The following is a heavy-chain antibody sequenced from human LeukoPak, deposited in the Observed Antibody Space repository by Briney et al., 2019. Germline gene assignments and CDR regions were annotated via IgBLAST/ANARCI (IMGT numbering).Heavy chain of an antibody. V-gene: IGHV3-21*01. D-gene: IGHD1-26*01. CDR3: ARDGSGSYYFDY. CDR2: ISSSSSYI. J-gene: IGHJ4*02. CDR1: GFTFSSYA. Sequence: GGSLRLSCAASGFTFSSYAMSWVRQAPGKGLEWVSSISSSSSYIYYADSVKGRFTISRDNAKNSLYLQMNSLRAEDTAVYYCARDGSGSYYFDYWGQGTLVTVSS.